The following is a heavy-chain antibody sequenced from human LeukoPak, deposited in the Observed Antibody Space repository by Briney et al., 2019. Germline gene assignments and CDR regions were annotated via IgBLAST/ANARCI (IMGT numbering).Heavy chain of an antibody. CDR2: IYHSGST. Sequence: SETLSLTCAVSGGSISSGGYSWSWIRQPPGKGLEWIGYIYHSGSTYYNPSLKSRVTISVDRPKNQFSLKLSSVTAADTAVYYCASSVVTRSPFDYWGQGTLVTVSS. V-gene: IGHV4-30-2*01. CDR3: ASSVVTRSPFDY. D-gene: IGHD4-23*01. CDR1: GGSISSGGYS. J-gene: IGHJ4*02.